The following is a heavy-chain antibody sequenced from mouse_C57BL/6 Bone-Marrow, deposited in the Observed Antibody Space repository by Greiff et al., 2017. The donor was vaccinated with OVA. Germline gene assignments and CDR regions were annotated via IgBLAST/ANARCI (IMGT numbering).Heavy chain of an antibody. D-gene: IGHD2-3*01. CDR2: IDPSDSYP. CDR1: GYTFTSYW. J-gene: IGHJ3*01. V-gene: IGHV1-69*01. Sequence: VQLQQPGAELVMPGASVKLSCKASGYTFTSYWMHWVKQRPGQGLEWIGEIDPSDSYPNYNQKFKGKSTLTVDKSSSTAYMQLSSLTSEDSAVYYCARRYDGYYPFAYWGQGTLVTVSA. CDR3: ARRYDGYYPFAY.